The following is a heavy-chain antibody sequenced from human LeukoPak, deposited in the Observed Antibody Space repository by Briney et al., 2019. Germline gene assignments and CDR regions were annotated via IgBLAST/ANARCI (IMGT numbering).Heavy chain of an antibody. CDR3: ARPKTGDEGAFDI. D-gene: IGHD7-27*01. CDR1: GYTFTSYD. J-gene: IGHJ3*02. CDR2: MNPNSGNT. V-gene: IGHV1-8*01. Sequence: ASVKVSCKASGYTFTSYDINWVRQATGQGLEWMGWMNPNSGNTGYAQKFQGRVTITTDESTSTAYMELSSLRSEDTAVYYCARPKTGDEGAFDIWGQGTMVTVSS.